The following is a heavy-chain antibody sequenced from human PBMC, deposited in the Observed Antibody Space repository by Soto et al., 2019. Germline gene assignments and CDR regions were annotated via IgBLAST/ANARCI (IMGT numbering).Heavy chain of an antibody. J-gene: IGHJ4*02. Sequence: SETLSLTCAVSGGSISSGGYSWSWIRQPPGKGLEWIGYIYHSGSTYYNPSLKSRVTISVDRSKNQFSLKLSSVTTADTAVYYCARGEFYDSSGYYYAYWGQGTLVTVSS. CDR3: ARGEFYDSSGYYYAY. CDR1: GGSISSGGYS. V-gene: IGHV4-30-2*01. D-gene: IGHD3-22*01. CDR2: IYHSGST.